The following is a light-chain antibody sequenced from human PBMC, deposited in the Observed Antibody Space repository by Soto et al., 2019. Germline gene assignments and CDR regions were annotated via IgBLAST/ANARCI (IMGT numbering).Light chain of an antibody. CDR2: DDN. V-gene: IGLV6-57*02. CDR1: SGSIADNY. J-gene: IGLJ7*01. Sequence: NFMLTQPHSVSESPGKTVTISCTGSSGSIADNYVQWYQQRPGSAPTTVIYDDNQRPSGVPDRFSGSIDSSSNSASLTISGLKTEDEADYYCQSFDSSNLAVFGGGTQLTVL. CDR3: QSFDSSNLAV.